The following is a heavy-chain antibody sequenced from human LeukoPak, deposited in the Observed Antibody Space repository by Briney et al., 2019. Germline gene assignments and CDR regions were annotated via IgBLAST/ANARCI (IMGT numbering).Heavy chain of an antibody. CDR1: GFTFSSYG. CDR3: ARGTNLDY. CDR2: INHNGDT. D-gene: IGHD1-14*01. Sequence: GTLRLSCAASGFTFSSYGMSWIRQPPGKGLEWIGEINHNGDTNYNPSLKSRVTISVDTSKNQFSLKLNSVTAADTAVYYCARGTNLDYWGQGTLVTVSS. J-gene: IGHJ4*02. V-gene: IGHV4-34*01.